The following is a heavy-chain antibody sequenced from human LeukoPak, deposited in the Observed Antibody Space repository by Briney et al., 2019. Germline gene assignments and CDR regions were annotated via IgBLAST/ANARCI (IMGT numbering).Heavy chain of an antibody. J-gene: IGHJ4*02. V-gene: IGHV1-2*02. Sequence: VASVKVSCKASGYTFSGNFIHWVRQAPGLGLEWMGWINPNTGGTNPAEKFQGRVTLTRDTSLTTAYMELTSLRSDDTAVYYCARDPPAYPCTTTRCYPEVDYWGQGTLVTVSS. CDR1: GYTFSGNF. D-gene: IGHD2-2*01. CDR3: ARDPPAYPCTTTRCYPEVDY. CDR2: INPNTGGT.